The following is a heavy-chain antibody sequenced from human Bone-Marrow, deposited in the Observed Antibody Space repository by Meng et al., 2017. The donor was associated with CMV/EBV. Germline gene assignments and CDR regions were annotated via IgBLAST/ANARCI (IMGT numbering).Heavy chain of an antibody. Sequence: GESLKISCVGSGFTFTNYAMNWVRQAPGKGLEWVAVISYDGSNKYYADSVKGRFTISRDNSKNTLYLQMNSLRAEDTAVYYCARTAYSYELWGSYGMDVWGQGTTVTVSS. J-gene: IGHJ6*02. CDR2: ISYDGSNK. CDR1: GFTFTNYA. CDR3: ARTAYSYELWGSYGMDV. V-gene: IGHV3-30-3*01. D-gene: IGHD5-18*01.